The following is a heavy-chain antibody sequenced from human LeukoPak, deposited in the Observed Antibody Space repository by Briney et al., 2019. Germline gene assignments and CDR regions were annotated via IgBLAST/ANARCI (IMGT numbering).Heavy chain of an antibody. CDR2: TSSDGGR. V-gene: IGHV3-30*03. Sequence: PGGSLRLSCATSGFTFRTYGFHWVRQSSGKGLERVAVTSSDGGRNYGDSVKGRFTIYRDRDNSKSTLYLQMDNLRTDDTAVYYCAADNDNGYTLWKWGQGTRVTVSS. D-gene: IGHD5-18*01. CDR1: GFTFRTYG. J-gene: IGHJ4*02. CDR3: AADNDNGYTLWK.